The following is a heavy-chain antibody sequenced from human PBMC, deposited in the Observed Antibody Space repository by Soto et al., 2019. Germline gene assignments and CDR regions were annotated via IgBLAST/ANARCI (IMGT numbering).Heavy chain of an antibody. CDR3: ARVATIFGVVTYPDYYYYMDV. J-gene: IGHJ6*03. D-gene: IGHD3-3*01. CDR2: IIPILGIA. V-gene: IGHV1-69*02. Sequence: SVKVSCKASGGTFSSYTISWVRQAPGQGLEWMGRIIPILGIANYAQKFQGRVTITADKSTSTAYMELSSLRSEDTAVYYFARVATIFGVVTYPDYYYYMDVWGKGTTVTVPS. CDR1: GGTFSSYT.